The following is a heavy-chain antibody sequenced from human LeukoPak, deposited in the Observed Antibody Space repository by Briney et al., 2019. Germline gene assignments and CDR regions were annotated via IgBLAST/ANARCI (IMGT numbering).Heavy chain of an antibody. CDR1: GYIFTSYG. D-gene: IGHD2-15*01. CDR2: ISAYNGNT. CDR3: AREKRGYCSGGSCYADY. J-gene: IGHJ4*02. V-gene: IGHV1-18*01. Sequence: ASVKVSCKASGYIFTSYGISWVRQAPGQGLEWMGWISAYNGNTNYAQKLQGRVTMTTDTSTSTAYMELRSLRSDDTAVYYCAREKRGYCSGGSCYADYWGQRTLVTVSS.